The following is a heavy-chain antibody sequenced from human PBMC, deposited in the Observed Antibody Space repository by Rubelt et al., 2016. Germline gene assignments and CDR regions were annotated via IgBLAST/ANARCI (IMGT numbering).Heavy chain of an antibody. D-gene: IGHD1-7*01. V-gene: IGHV3-53*04. CDR2: IFSGGSK. Sequence: VQLVESGGGVVQPGRSLRLPCAASGFTVSSNYMSWVRQAPGKGLAWVSVIFSGGSKEYADSVKDRFTISRHNSKNTLYLQMNGLRAEDTAVYYCARGTHAFDIWGQGTMVTVSS. CDR3: ARGTHAFDI. J-gene: IGHJ3*02. CDR1: GFTVSSNY.